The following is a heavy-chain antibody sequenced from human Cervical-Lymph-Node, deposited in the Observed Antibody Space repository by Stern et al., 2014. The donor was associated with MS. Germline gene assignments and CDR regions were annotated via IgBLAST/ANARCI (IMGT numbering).Heavy chain of an antibody. CDR1: GGTFSSYA. J-gene: IGHJ6*02. D-gene: IGHD2-15*01. Sequence: VQLVESGAEVKKPGSSVKVSCKASGGTFSSYAISWVRQAPGQGLEWMGGIIPIFGTANYAQKFQGRVTITADESTSTAYMELSSLRSEDTAVYYCAMGYCSGGSCYPYYYGMDVWGQGTTVTVSS. CDR3: AMGYCSGGSCYPYYYGMDV. CDR2: IIPIFGTA. V-gene: IGHV1-69*01.